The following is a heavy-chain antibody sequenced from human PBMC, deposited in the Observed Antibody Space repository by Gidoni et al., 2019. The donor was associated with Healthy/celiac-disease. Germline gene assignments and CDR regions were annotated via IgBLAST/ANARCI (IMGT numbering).Heavy chain of an antibody. CDR3: ARDSWYYYGMDV. CDR2: IYYSGST. Sequence: VQLQESGPGLVKPSQTLSLTCTVSGRAISSGGYYWRWLRQHPGKRLEWLGYIYYSGSTYYNPSLKSRVTISVDTSKNQFSLKLSSVTAADTAVYYCARDSWYYYGMDVWGQGTTVTVSS. CDR1: GRAISSGGYY. V-gene: IGHV4-31*03. J-gene: IGHJ6*02.